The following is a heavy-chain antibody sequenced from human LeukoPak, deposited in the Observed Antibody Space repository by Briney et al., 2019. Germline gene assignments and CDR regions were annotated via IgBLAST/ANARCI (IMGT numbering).Heavy chain of an antibody. CDR3: ARDKPPDY. Sequence: GGSLRLSCAASGFTFSDYYMSWIRQAPGKGLEWVANIKQDGSEKSYVESVRGRFTISRDNAKNSLYLQLNSLRAEDTALYYCARDKPPDYWGQGTLVTVSS. CDR1: GFTFSDYY. CDR2: IKQDGSEK. V-gene: IGHV3-7*03. J-gene: IGHJ4*02.